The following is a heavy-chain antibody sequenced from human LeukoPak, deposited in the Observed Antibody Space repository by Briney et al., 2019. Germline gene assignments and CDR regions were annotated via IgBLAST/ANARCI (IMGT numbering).Heavy chain of an antibody. J-gene: IGHJ4*02. Sequence: GGSLRLFCAASGFTVSSNYMSWVRQAPGKGLEGVSVIYSGGSTYYADSVKGRFTISRDNSKNTLYLQMNSLRAEDTAVYYCHSYGSGSYLPFDYWGQGTLVTVSS. CDR2: IYSGGST. V-gene: IGHV3-53*01. CDR1: GFTVSSNY. CDR3: HSYGSGSYLPFDY. D-gene: IGHD3-10*01.